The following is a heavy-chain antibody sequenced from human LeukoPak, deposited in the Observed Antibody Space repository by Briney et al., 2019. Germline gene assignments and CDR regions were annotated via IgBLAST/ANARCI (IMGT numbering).Heavy chain of an antibody. CDR3: AKVNGSSWYWFDP. V-gene: IGHV3-23*01. CDR2: ISGSGGST. CDR1: GFTFSSSA. J-gene: IGHJ5*02. D-gene: IGHD6-13*01. Sequence: GGSLRLSCAASGFTFSSSAMSWVRQAPGKGLEWVSGISGSGGSTYYADSVKGRFTISRGNSKNTLYLQMNSLRAEDTAVYYCAKVNGSSWYWFDPWGQGTLVTVSS.